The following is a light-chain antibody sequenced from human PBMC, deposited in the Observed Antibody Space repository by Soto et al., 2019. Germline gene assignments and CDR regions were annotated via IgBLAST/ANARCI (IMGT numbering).Light chain of an antibody. V-gene: IGLV4-69*01. Sequence: QLVLTQSPSASASLGASVKLTCTLSSGHSNYAIAWHQQQSEKCPRYLMKPNTDGRHSKGDGIPDSFSGASSGAERYLSISSLQSEDEADYYCQTWGSGIVVFGGGSKLTVL. CDR3: QTWGSGIVV. CDR2: PNTDGRH. CDR1: SGHSNYA. J-gene: IGLJ2*01.